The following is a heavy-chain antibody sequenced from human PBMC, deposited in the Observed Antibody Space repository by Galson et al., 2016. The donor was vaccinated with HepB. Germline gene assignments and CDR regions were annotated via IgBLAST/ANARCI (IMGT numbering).Heavy chain of an antibody. J-gene: IGHJ4*02. Sequence: LTCTVSGGSLSSGDFFWSWVRQPPGKGLEWIGYFYYSGSTYYNPSLKSRFTISADTSKNQFSLKLSSVTAADTAVYYCARILMAYVNFDFWGQGTLVTVSS. CDR3: ARILMAYVNFDF. D-gene: IGHD2-8*01. CDR2: FYYSGST. V-gene: IGHV4-30-4*01. CDR1: GGSLSSGDFF.